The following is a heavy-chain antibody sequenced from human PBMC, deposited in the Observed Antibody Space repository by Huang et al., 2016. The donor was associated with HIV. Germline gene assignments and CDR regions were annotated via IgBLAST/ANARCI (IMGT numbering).Heavy chain of an antibody. CDR1: GGTFSTHA. J-gene: IGHJ4*02. V-gene: IGHV1-69*13. CDR2: TIPIFRTT. D-gene: IGHD2-2*01. CDR3: VRDDASHQLAMVLLDF. Sequence: QVQLVQSGAEVKKPGSSVKVSCKASGGTFSTHAINWVRQAPGQGLEWVVVTIPIFRTTNYSRKFRGRVTITAVEPTGTAYMGLRSLRSEDTAVYYCVRDDASHQLAMVLLDFWGQGTLVTVSS.